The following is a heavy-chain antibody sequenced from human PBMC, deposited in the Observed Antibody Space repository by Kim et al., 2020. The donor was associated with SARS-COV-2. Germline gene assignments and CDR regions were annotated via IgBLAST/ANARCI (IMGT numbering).Heavy chain of an antibody. CDR3: ARPPRHCSSTSCYASFDY. CDR1: GFTFSSYG. V-gene: IGHV3-33*05. Sequence: GGSLRLSCAASGFTFSSYGMHWVRQAPGKGLEWVAVISYDGSNKYYADSVKGRFTISRDNSKNTLYLQMNSLRAEETAVYYCARPPRHCSSTSCYASFDYWGQGTLVTVSS. J-gene: IGHJ4*02. D-gene: IGHD2-2*01. CDR2: ISYDGSNK.